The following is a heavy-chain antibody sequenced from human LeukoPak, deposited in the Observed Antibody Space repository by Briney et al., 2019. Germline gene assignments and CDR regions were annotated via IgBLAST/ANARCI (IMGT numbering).Heavy chain of an antibody. D-gene: IGHD1-1*01. CDR3: AILYGTATHFDY. CDR1: GYSFTSYW. J-gene: IGHJ4*02. V-gene: IGHV5-51*01. CDR2: IYPGADT. Sequence: GESLKISCKGSGYSFTSYWIGWVRQMPGKGLEWMGIIYPGADTRYSPSFQGQVTISADKSISTAYLQLSTLKASDTAMYYCAILYGTATHFDYWGQGTLVTVSS.